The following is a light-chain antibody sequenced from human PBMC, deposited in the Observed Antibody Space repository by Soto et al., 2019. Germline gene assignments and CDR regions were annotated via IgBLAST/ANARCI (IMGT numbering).Light chain of an antibody. Sequence: DIQMTQSPSSLSASVGDRVTITCRASQTITYYLNWYQQKPGKAPKILIYAASSLQSGVPSRFSGSGSGTDFTLTISSLQPEDVASYYCQQTYTAPGTFGQGTKVEIK. V-gene: IGKV1-39*01. CDR3: QQTYTAPGT. CDR2: AAS. CDR1: QTITYY. J-gene: IGKJ1*01.